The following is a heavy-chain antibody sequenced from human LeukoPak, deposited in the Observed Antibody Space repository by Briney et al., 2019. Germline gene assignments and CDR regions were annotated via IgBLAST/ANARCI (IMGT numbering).Heavy chain of an antibody. CDR1: GFTVSSNY. D-gene: IGHD3-10*01. V-gene: IGHV3-53*01. Sequence: GGSLRLSCAASGFTVSSNYMSWVRQDPGKGLEWVSVIYSGGSTYYADSVKGRFTISRDNSKNTLYLQMNSLRAEDTAVYYCARAPMFYGSGSYADYWGQGTLVTVSS. J-gene: IGHJ4*02. CDR3: ARAPMFYGSGSYADY. CDR2: IYSGGST.